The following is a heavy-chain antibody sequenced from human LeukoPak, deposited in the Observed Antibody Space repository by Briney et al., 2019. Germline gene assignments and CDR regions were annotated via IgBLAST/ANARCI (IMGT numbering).Heavy chain of an antibody. Sequence: SETLSLTCTVSGGSISSSSYYWGWIRQPPGKGLEWIGSIYYSGSTYYNPSLKSPVTISVDTSKNQFSLKLSSVTAADTAVYYCARDRPGIAARYFDYWGQGTLVTVPS. D-gene: IGHD6-6*01. CDR1: GGSISSSSYY. CDR3: ARDRPGIAARYFDY. J-gene: IGHJ4*02. V-gene: IGHV4-39*07. CDR2: IYYSGST.